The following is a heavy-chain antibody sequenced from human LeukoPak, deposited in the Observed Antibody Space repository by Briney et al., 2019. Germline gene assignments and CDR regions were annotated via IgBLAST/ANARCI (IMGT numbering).Heavy chain of an antibody. CDR3: ARSGYSHSWDY. V-gene: IGHV3-7*03. Sequence: GGSLRLSCAASGFTFSSYAMSWVRQAPGKGLEWVANIKEDGGEIHFVDSMKGRFTISRDNAKNSLYLQMNSLRGDDTAVYYCARSGYSHSWDYWGQGTLVIVSS. CDR1: GFTFSSYA. J-gene: IGHJ4*02. CDR2: IKEDGGEI. D-gene: IGHD1-26*01.